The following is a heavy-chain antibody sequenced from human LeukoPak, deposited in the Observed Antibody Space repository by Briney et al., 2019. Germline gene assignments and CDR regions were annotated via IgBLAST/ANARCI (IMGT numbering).Heavy chain of an antibody. J-gene: IGHJ4*02. Sequence: SETLSLTCTVSGGSISSYYWSWIRQPPGKGLEWIVYIYYSGSTNYNPSLKSRVTISVDTSKNQFSLKLSSVTAADTAVYYCARSPTLYFGADYWGQGTLVTVSS. CDR1: GGSISSYY. D-gene: IGHD3-10*01. V-gene: IGHV4-59*01. CDR3: ARSPTLYFGADY. CDR2: IYYSGST.